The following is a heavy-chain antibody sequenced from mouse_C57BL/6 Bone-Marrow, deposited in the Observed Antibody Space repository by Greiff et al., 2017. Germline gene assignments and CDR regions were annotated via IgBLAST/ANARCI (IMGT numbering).Heavy chain of an antibody. CDR3: ARQLRAMDY. Sequence: EVMLVESGGGLVKPGGSLKLSCAASGFTFSSYAMSWVRQTPEKRLEWVATISDGGSYTYYPDNVKGRFTISRDNAKNNLYLQRSHLKSEDTAMYYCARQLRAMDYWGQGTSVTVSS. J-gene: IGHJ4*01. D-gene: IGHD2-4*01. CDR1: GFTFSSYA. V-gene: IGHV5-4*03. CDR2: ISDGGSYT.